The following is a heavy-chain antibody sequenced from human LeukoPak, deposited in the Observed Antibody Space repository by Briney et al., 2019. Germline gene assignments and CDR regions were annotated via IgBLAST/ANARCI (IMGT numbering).Heavy chain of an antibody. CDR2: IYYSGST. CDR3: ASSPVAGRLFDY. CDR1: GGSISSYY. Sequence: PSETLSLTCTVSGGSISSYYWSWIRQPPGKGLEWIGYIYYSGSTNYNPSLKSRVTISVDTSKNQFSLKLSSATAADTAVYYCASSPVAGRLFDYWGQGTLVTVSS. D-gene: IGHD6-19*01. V-gene: IGHV4-59*08. J-gene: IGHJ4*02.